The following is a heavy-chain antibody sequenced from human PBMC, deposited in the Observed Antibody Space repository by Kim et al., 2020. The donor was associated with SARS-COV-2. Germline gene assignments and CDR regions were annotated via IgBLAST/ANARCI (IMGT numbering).Heavy chain of an antibody. J-gene: IGHJ4*02. CDR3: ARDGGSLNLRYFDY. CDR2: ISYDGSNK. CDR1: GFTFSSYA. V-gene: IGHV3-30*04. D-gene: IGHD3-16*01. Sequence: GGSLRLSCAASGFTFSSYAMHWVRQAPGKGLEWVAVISYDGSNKYYADSVKGRFTISRDNSKNTLYLQMNSLRAEDTAVYYCARDGGSLNLRYFDYWGQGTLVTVSS.